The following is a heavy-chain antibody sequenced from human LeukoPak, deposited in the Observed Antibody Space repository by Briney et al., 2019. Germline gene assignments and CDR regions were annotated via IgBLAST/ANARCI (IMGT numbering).Heavy chain of an antibody. Sequence: PGRSLRLSCAASGFTFSSYAMHWVRQAPGKGLEWVAVISYDGSNIYYADSVKGRFTISRDISKNTLYLQMNSLRAEDTAVYYCAREWSGMYYHYGLDVWGQGTTVTVSS. CDR3: AREWSGMYYHYGLDV. V-gene: IGHV3-30*14. CDR1: GFTFSSYA. J-gene: IGHJ6*02. CDR2: ISYDGSNI. D-gene: IGHD2-15*01.